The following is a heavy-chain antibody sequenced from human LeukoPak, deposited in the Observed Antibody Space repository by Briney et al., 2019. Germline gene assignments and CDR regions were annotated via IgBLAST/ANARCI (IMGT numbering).Heavy chain of an antibody. V-gene: IGHV1-69*13. CDR1: GGTFSSYA. Sequence: SVKVSCKASGGTFSSYAISWVRQAPGQGLEWMGGIIPIFGTANYAQKFQGRVTITADESTSTAYMELSSLRSGDTAVYYCARSLGLMVPGYYYGMDVWGQGTTVTVSS. D-gene: IGHD3-10*01. CDR3: ARSLGLMVPGYYYGMDV. CDR2: IIPIFGTA. J-gene: IGHJ6*02.